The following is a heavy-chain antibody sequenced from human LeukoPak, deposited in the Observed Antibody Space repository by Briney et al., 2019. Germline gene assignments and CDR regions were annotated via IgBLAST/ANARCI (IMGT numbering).Heavy chain of an antibody. J-gene: IGHJ4*02. CDR1: GYSFTNYW. D-gene: IGHD4-23*01. CDR2: IYPGDSDT. CDR3: VRRTGNSFVDH. V-gene: IGHV5-51*01. Sequence: GESLKISCKGSGYSFTNYWIAWVRQMPGKGLEWMGIIYPGDSDTRYSPSFEGQITISVDKSITTAYLQWSSLKASDTAMYYYVRRTGNSFVDHWRQGTVVTVSS.